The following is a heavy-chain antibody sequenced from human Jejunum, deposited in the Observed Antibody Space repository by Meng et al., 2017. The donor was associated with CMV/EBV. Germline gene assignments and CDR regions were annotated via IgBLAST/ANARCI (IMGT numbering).Heavy chain of an antibody. CDR1: GFTFND. J-gene: IGHJ4*02. Sequence: VQLLESGGGLVQAGGALRLSCAASGFTFNDMSWVRQAPGKGLEWVSAISATGRSTYYADSVKGRFTISRDNSKNTLFLQVSSLRAEDTAIYYCAKDDRGVQSNWGQGTLVTVSS. V-gene: IGHV3-23*01. CDR2: ISATGRST. D-gene: IGHD3-22*01. CDR3: AKDDRGVQSN.